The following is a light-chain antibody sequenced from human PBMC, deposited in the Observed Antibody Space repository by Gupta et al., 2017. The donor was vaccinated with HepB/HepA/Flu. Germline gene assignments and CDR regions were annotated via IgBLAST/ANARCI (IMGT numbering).Light chain of an antibody. CDR1: SSDVGGYNY. J-gene: IGLJ1*01. CDR2: DVS. Sequence: QSALTQPRSVSASPGQSVPISCTGTSSDVGGYNYVSWYQQNPGKAPKLMSYDVSKRPSGVPDRFSGATYCDTASPINTTRQEEEEAEDYCCSSVDSNTIGVVFGTGTKLTVL. CDR3: CSSVDSNTIGVV. V-gene: IGLV2-11*01.